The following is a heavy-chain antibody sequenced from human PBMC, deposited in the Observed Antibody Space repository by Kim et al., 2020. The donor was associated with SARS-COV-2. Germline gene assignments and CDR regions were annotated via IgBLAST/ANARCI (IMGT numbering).Heavy chain of an antibody. V-gene: IGHV4-31*03. CDR1: GASISSGGYY. CDR2: IDYSGST. D-gene: IGHD5-12*01. J-gene: IGHJ4*02. Sequence: SETLSLTCTVSGASISSGGYYWSWIRQHQGKGLEWIAYIDYSGSTDDNPSVKSRLIISLDKSKNQISLKLSSVTDADTAVYYCVRGRRDGYNYFDYWGQGTLVTVSS. CDR3: VRGRRDGYNYFDY.